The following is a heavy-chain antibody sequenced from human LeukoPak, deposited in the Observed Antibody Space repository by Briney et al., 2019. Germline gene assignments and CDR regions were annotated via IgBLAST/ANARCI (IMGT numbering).Heavy chain of an antibody. CDR2: IYYSGST. D-gene: IGHD6-13*01. J-gene: IGHJ4*02. CDR3: ARDSSSWYGPVGY. Sequence: SETLSLTCTVSGGSISSSSYYWGWIRQPPGKGLAWIGSIYYSGSTYYNPSLKSRVTISVDTSKNQFSLKLSSVTAADTAVYYCARDSSSWYGPVGYWGQGTLVTVSS. V-gene: IGHV4-39*07. CDR1: GGSISSSSYY.